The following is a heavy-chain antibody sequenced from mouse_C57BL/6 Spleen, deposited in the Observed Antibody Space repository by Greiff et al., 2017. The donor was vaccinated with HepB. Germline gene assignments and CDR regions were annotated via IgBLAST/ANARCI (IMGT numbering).Heavy chain of an antibody. CDR2: IHPNSGST. V-gene: IGHV1-64*01. Sequence: QLQQPGAELVKPGASVKLSCKASGYTFTSYWMHWVKQRPGQGLEWIGMIHPNSGSTNYNEKFKSKATLTVDKSSSTAYMQLSSLTSEDSAVYYCAREGALTGSWYFDVWGTGTTVTVSS. CDR3: AREGALTGSWYFDV. J-gene: IGHJ1*03. D-gene: IGHD4-1*01. CDR1: GYTFTSYW.